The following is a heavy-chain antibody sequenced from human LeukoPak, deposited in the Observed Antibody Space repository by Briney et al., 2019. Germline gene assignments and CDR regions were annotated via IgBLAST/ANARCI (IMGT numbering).Heavy chain of an antibody. D-gene: IGHD3/OR15-3a*01. CDR3: ATGLGVLDPEANS. V-gene: IGHV1-18*01. J-gene: IGHJ4*02. Sequence: ASVKVSCKASGYTFTNYGVNWVRQAPGQGLEWMGWISTYNGNTNYAQRLQGRVTMTTDTSTSTAYMELRSLRSDDTAVYYCATGLGVLDPEANSWGQGTLVTVSS. CDR1: GYTFTNYG. CDR2: ISTYNGNT.